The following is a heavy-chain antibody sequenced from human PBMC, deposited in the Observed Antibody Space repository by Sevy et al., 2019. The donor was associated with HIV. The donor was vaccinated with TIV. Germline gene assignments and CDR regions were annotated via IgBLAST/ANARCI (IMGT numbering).Heavy chain of an antibody. CDR1: GGSINSGDYY. D-gene: IGHD5-18*01. CDR2: IHHSGST. J-gene: IGHJ6*02. V-gene: IGHV4-30-4*01. CDR3: ATSKEYIYGPKEPNYHYGLDV. Sequence: SETLSLTCTVSGGSINSGDYYWTWLRQPPGKGLEWIGYIHHSGSTHHNASLKSRVTISLHTSKNQFSLKLSSLTAADTAVYYCATSKEYIYGPKEPNYHYGLDVWGQGTTVTVPS.